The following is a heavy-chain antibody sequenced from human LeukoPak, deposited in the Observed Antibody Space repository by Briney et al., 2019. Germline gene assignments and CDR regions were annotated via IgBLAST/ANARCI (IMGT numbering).Heavy chain of an antibody. V-gene: IGHV3-23*01. CDR2: ISGSGGST. J-gene: IGHJ3*02. CDR3: ARDLRPPIVGATGSGAFDI. D-gene: IGHD1-26*01. CDR1: GFTFSSDA. Sequence: AGSLSLSCAASGFTFSSDAMSWVRQAPGKGLEWVSAISGSGGSTYYADSVKGRFTISRDNSKNTLYLQMNSLRAEDTAVYYCARDLRPPIVGATGSGAFDIWGEGTMVTVSS.